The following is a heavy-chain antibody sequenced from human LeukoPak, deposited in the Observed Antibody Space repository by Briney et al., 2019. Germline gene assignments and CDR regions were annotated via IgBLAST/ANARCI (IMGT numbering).Heavy chain of an antibody. CDR2: IYPGDSDT. V-gene: IGHV5-51*01. CDR3: ARPAMVRGVIAWFDP. Sequence: GESLKISCKGSGYSFTSCWIGWVRQMPGKGLEWMGIIYPGDSDTRYSPSFQGQVTISADKSISTAYLQWSSLKASDTAMYYCARPAMVRGVIAWFDPWGQGTLVTVSS. J-gene: IGHJ5*02. D-gene: IGHD3-10*01. CDR1: GYSFTSCW.